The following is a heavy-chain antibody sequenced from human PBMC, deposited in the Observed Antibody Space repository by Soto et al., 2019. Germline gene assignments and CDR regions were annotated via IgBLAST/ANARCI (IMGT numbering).Heavy chain of an antibody. CDR1: GGSISSGGYY. CDR3: ASTMIVVVHGAFDI. J-gene: IGHJ3*02. CDR2: IYYSGST. Sequence: QVQLQESGPGLVKPSQTLSLTCTVSGGSISSGGYYWSWIRQHPGKGLEWIGYIYYSGSTYYNPSLKSRVTISVDTSKNQFSLKPSSVTAADTALYYCASTMIVVVHGAFDIWGQGTMVTVSS. D-gene: IGHD3-22*01. V-gene: IGHV4-31*03.